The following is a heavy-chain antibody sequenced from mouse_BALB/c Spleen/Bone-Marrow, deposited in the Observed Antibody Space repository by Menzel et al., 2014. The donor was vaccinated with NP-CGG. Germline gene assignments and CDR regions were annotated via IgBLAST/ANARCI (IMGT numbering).Heavy chain of an antibody. CDR3: ARTTTATSY. CDR1: GYTFTDYY. CDR2: IYPGSDNT. Sequence: QVQPQQPGAELARPGASVKLSCKASGYTFTDYYINWMKQRTGQGLEWIGEIYPGSDNTYYNEKFKGKATLTADKSSSTTYMQLSSLTSEDSAVYFCARTTTATSYWGQGTLVTVSA. D-gene: IGHD1-2*01. V-gene: IGHV1-77*01. J-gene: IGHJ3*01.